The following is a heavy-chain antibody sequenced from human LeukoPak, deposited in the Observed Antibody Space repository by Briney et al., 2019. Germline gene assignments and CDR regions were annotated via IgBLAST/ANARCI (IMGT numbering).Heavy chain of an antibody. CDR3: ATSYSGSHAADGAFDI. CDR1: GYTFTSYA. V-gene: IGHV1-3*01. CDR2: INAGNGNT. D-gene: IGHD1-26*01. J-gene: IGHJ3*02. Sequence: ASVKVSCKASGYTFTSYAIHWVRQAPGQRLEWMGWINAGNGNTKYSQKFQGRVTITRDISATTAYMELSSLRSEDTAVYYCATSYSGSHAADGAFDIWGQGTMVTVSS.